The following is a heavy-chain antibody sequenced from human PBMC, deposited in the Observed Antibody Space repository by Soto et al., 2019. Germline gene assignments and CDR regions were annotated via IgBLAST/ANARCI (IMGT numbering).Heavy chain of an antibody. CDR3: ARGGSGWCRDAFDI. CDR2: ISPIFGTS. V-gene: IGHV1-69*06. J-gene: IGHJ3*02. Sequence: EASVKVSCKASGGTFSSYAISWVRQAPGGVHEGMGGISPIFGTSNYAQKFQGRVTITEDKSKSTAYMELSSLRSEDTAVYYCARGGSGWCRDAFDIWGQGTMVTVSS. D-gene: IGHD6-19*01. CDR1: GGTFSSYA.